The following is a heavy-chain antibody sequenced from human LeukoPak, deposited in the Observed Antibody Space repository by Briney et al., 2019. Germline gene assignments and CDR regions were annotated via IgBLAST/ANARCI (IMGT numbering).Heavy chain of an antibody. J-gene: IGHJ4*02. CDR1: GFTFSSYS. CDR2: ISSSSTYI. D-gene: IGHD4-17*01. CDR3: AKGNFGDYGADY. V-gene: IGHV3-21*01. Sequence: GGSLRLSCAASGFTFSSYSMNWVRQAPGKGLEWVSSISSSSTYIYYADSLKGRFAISRDNAKNSLYLQMNSLRVEDTAVYYCAKGNFGDYGADYWGQGTLVTVSS.